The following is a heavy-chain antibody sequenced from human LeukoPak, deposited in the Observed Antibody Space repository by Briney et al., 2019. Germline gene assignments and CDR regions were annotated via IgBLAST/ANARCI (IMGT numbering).Heavy chain of an antibody. Sequence: PGGSLRLSCAASGFTFSSYSMNWVRQAPGKGLEWVSSISSSSSYIYYADSVKGRFTISRDNAKNSLYLQMNSLRAEDTAVYYCARLDGGSYWSAFDIWGQGTMVTVSS. J-gene: IGHJ3*02. V-gene: IGHV3-21*01. CDR1: GFTFSSYS. D-gene: IGHD1-26*01. CDR3: ARLDGGSYWSAFDI. CDR2: ISSSSSYI.